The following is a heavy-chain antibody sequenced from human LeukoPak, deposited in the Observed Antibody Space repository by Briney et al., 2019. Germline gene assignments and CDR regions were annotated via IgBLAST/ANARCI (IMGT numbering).Heavy chain of an antibody. CDR1: GFSFNYYA. V-gene: IGHV3-21*06. J-gene: IGHJ4*02. CDR2: IDSSSRNI. D-gene: IGHD5-18*01. CDR3: AREGVGGYSQAFDY. Sequence: EGSLRLSCAASGFSFNYYAMNWVRQAPGKGLEWVSSIDSSSRNIYYADSVKGRFTISRDNAKNSLYLQMNSLRAEDSALYYCAREGVGGYSQAFDYWGQGTLVTVSS.